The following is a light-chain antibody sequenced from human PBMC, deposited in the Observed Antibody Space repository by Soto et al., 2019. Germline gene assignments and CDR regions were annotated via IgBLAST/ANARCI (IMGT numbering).Light chain of an antibody. CDR3: CSYAGSYTFGPGIL. V-gene: IGLV2-11*01. Sequence: QPVLTQPRSVSGSPGQSVTISCTGTSSDVGGYNYVSWYQQHPGKAPKLMIYDVSKRPSGVPDRFSGSKSGNTASLTISGLQAEDEADYYCCSYAGSYTFGPGILFGGGTKLTVL. J-gene: IGLJ2*01. CDR1: SSDVGGYNY. CDR2: DVS.